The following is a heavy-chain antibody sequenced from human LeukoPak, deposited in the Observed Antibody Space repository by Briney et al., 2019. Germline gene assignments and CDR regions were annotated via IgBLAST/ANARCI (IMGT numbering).Heavy chain of an antibody. Sequence: PSETLSLTCTVSGGSISSYYWSWIRQHPGKGLEWIGYISYSGSTYYSPSFKSRFTISVDTSRNQFSLRLSSVTAADTAVYYCARALGESYFDSWGQGTLVTVSS. V-gene: IGHV4-59*06. CDR1: GGSISSYY. CDR2: ISYSGST. J-gene: IGHJ4*02. CDR3: ARALGESYFDS. D-gene: IGHD3-3*01.